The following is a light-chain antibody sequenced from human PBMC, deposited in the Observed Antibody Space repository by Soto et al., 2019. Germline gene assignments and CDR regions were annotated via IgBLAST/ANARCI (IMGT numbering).Light chain of an antibody. V-gene: IGKV3-20*01. J-gene: IGKJ3*01. CDR2: GAS. CDR1: QSVSSSY. CDR3: QQYGISPNT. Sequence: EIVLTQSPGTLSLSPGERATLSCRASQSVSSSYLAWYQQKPGQAPRLLIYGASTRATGIPDRFSGSGSGTDFTLTISRLEPEDFAVYYCQQYGISPNTFGPGTKVDIK.